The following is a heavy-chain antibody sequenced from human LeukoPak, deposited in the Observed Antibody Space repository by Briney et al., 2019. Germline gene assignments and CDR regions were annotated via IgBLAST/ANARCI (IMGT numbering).Heavy chain of an antibody. CDR3: ASQRSQWGYCSSTSCSPDAFDI. CDR1: GYSISSGYY. V-gene: IGHV4-38-2*01. J-gene: IGHJ3*02. D-gene: IGHD2-2*01. Sequence: SETLSLTCAVSGYSISSGYYWGWIRQPPGKGLEWIGSIYHSGSTYYNPSLKSRVTISVDTSKNQFSLKLSSVTAADTAVYYCASQRSQWGYCSSTSCSPDAFDIWGQGTMVTVSS. CDR2: IYHSGST.